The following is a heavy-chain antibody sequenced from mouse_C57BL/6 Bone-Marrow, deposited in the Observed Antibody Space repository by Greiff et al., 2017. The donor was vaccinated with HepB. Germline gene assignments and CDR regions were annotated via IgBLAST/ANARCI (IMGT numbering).Heavy chain of an antibody. CDR2: IYPRSGNT. V-gene: IGHV1-81*01. CDR1: GYTFTSYG. CDR3: ARCGYYKDWFAY. J-gene: IGHJ3*01. D-gene: IGHD2-3*01. Sequence: VQLQESGAELARPGASVKLSCKASGYTFTSYGISWVKQRTGQGLEWIGEIYPRSGNTYYNEKFKGKATLTADKSSSTAYMELRSLTSEDSAVYFCARCGYYKDWFAYWGQGTLVTVSA.